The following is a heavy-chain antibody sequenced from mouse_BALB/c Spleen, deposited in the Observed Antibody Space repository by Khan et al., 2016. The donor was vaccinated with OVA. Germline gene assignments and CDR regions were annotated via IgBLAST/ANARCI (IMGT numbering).Heavy chain of an antibody. D-gene: IGHD2-13*01. V-gene: IGHV1-69*02. J-gene: IGHJ2*01. CDR2: IYPSDSYT. CDR3: TRGDPGSFDY. Sequence: QVQLKESGAELVRPGASVKLSCQASGYTFTNHWINWVKQRPGQGLAWIGNIYPSDSYTNYNHQFKDKATLTVDKSSSAAYMQLSSPTSEDSAVYYCTRGDPGSFDYGGQGTTLTGSS. CDR1: GYTFTNHW.